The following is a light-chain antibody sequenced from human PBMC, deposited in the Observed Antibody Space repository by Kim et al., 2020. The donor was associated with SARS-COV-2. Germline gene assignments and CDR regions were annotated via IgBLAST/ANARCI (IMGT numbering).Light chain of an antibody. CDR1: QSISSY. J-gene: IGKJ1*01. Sequence: DIQMTQSPSSLSASVGDRVTITCRASQSISSYLNWYQQKPGKAPKLLIYAASSLQSGVPSRFGGSGSGTDFTLTISSLQPEDFATYYCQQSYSTTWTFGQGTKVDIK. V-gene: IGKV1-39*01. CDR2: AAS. CDR3: QQSYSTTWT.